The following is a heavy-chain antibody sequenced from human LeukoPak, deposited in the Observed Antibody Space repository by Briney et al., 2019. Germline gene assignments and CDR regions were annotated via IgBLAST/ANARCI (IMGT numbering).Heavy chain of an antibody. CDR3: ARSVDDFWSGHQYYLDY. CDR1: GFTFNTYG. CDR2: IWYDGSNK. J-gene: IGHJ4*02. D-gene: IGHD3-3*01. V-gene: IGHV3-33*01. Sequence: AGGSLRLSCAASGFTFNTYGMHWVRQAPGKGLEWVAVIWYDGSNKYYADSVKGRFTISRDNSKNTLYLQMNSLRAEDTAVYYCARSVDDFWSGHQYYLDYWGQGNLVTVSS.